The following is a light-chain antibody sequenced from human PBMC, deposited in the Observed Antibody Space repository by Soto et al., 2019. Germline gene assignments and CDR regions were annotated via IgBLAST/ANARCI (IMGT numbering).Light chain of an antibody. V-gene: IGLV3-21*02. Sequence: SSELTQPPSVSVAPGQTARITCGGNNIGVKSVHWYQQKPGQAPVVVVHDDSDRPSGIPVRFSGSISENTATLTISRVEAGDEADYYCQVWDITSVHPVVFGGGTKVTVL. J-gene: IGLJ2*01. CDR2: DDS. CDR3: QVWDITSVHPVV. CDR1: NIGVKS.